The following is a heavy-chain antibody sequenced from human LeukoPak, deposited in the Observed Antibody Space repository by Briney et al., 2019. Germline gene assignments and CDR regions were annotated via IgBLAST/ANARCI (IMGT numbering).Heavy chain of an antibody. CDR2: IFYSGNT. D-gene: IGHD1-1*01. J-gene: IGHJ6*02. CDR3: ARDTNGVDV. V-gene: IGHV4-61*01. CDR1: DGSVSSGSYY. Sequence: SETLSLTCTVSDGSVSSGSYYWSWLRQPPGTGLEWIGHIFYSGNTNYNPSLKSRVTISVDTSKNQFSLKLSSVTAADTAVYYCARDTNGVDVWGQGTTVTVSS.